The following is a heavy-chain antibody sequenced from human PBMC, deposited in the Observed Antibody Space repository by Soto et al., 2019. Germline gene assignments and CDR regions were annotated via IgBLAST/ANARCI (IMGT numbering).Heavy chain of an antibody. CDR2: ISYDGSNK. J-gene: IGHJ6*02. CDR1: GFTFSSYA. V-gene: IGHV3-30-3*01. D-gene: IGHD6-19*01. Sequence: GGSLRLSCAASGFTFSSYAMHWVRQAPGKGLEWVAVISYDGSNKYYADSVKGRFTISRDNSKNTLYLQMNSLRAEDTAVYYCARDSEYSSGWYYYYYGMDVWGQGTTVTVSS. CDR3: ARDSEYSSGWYYYYYGMDV.